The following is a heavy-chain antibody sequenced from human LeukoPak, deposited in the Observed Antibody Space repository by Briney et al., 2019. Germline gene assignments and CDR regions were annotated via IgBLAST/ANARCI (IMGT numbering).Heavy chain of an antibody. CDR3: AKRECSDNNCYFVN. CDR1: GFTLSSYG. V-gene: IGHV3-23*01. J-gene: IGHJ4*02. Sequence: GGSLRLSCAASGFTLSSYGMSWVRQAPAKGLEWVSTLSASGDSTYYVDSVKGRFIISRDNSKNTLYLQMDSLRAEDTAVYYCAKRECSDNNCYFVNWGQGTLVTVSS. CDR2: LSASGDST. D-gene: IGHD1-20*01.